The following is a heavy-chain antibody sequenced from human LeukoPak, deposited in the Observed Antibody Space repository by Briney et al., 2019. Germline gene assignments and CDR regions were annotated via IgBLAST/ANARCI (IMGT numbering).Heavy chain of an antibody. V-gene: IGHV4-4*07. J-gene: IGHJ3*02. CDR3: ARYDYYDSSGLPLDAFDI. D-gene: IGHD3-22*01. CDR1: GGSISSYY. Sequence: PPGTLSLSCTVSGGSISSYYWSWIRQTAGKGLEWIGRIYTSGSTNYNPSLKSRVTISVDKSKNQFSLKLSSVTAADTAVYYCARYDYYDSSGLPLDAFDIWGQGTMVTVS. CDR2: IYTSGST.